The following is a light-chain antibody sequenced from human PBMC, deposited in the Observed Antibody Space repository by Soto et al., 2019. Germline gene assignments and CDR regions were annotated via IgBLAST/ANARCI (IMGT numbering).Light chain of an antibody. J-gene: IGKJ5*01. CDR1: QSVSRSY. V-gene: IGKV3-20*01. CDR3: QQYGSSPIT. CDR2: GAS. Sequence: EIVLTQSPGTQSLSPGERATLSCTASQSVSRSYLAWYQQKPGQAPRLLIYGASSRATGIPDRFSGSASGTDFTLTINRLEPEDFAVYYCQQYGSSPITFGQGTR.